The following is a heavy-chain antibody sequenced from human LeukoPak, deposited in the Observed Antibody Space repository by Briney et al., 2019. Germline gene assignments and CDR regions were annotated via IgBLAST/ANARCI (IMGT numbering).Heavy chain of an antibody. CDR1: GFTFVSYD. Sequence: PGGFLRLSCVTSGFTFVSYDMHWVRQAPGKGLEWVAFIRYDGSNKYYADSVKGRFTISKDNSKNTLYLEMSSLRAEDTAVYYCAKKQQRGITIFGVVMNDFDYWGQGTLVTVSS. D-gene: IGHD3-3*01. CDR3: AKKQQRGITIFGVVMNDFDY. V-gene: IGHV3-30*02. J-gene: IGHJ4*02. CDR2: IRYDGSNK.